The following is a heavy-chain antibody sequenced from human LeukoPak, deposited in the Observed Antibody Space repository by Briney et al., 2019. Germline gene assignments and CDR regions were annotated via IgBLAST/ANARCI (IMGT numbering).Heavy chain of an antibody. Sequence: GGSLRLSCTVSGFTVSSNSMNWIRQAPGKGLEWVSYISSSSSIIYYADSVKGRFTISRDNAKNSLFLQMNSLRAEDTAVYYCARREVGVTLDHWGQGTLVTVSS. J-gene: IGHJ4*02. D-gene: IGHD1-26*01. CDR2: ISSSSSII. CDR1: GFTVSSNS. V-gene: IGHV3-48*01. CDR3: ARREVGVTLDH.